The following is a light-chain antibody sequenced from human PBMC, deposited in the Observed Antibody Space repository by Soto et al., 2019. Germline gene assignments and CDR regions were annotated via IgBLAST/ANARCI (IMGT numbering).Light chain of an antibody. CDR2: DVS. Sequence: QSPLTQPRSVSGSPGQSVTISCTGTSSDVGGYNYVSWYQHHPGKAPKLMIYDVSKRPSGVPDRFSGSKSGNTASLSISGLQAEDEAEYYCCSNAGTYIYVFGIGTKLTVL. CDR1: SSDVGGYNY. J-gene: IGLJ1*01. CDR3: CSNAGTYIYV. V-gene: IGLV2-11*01.